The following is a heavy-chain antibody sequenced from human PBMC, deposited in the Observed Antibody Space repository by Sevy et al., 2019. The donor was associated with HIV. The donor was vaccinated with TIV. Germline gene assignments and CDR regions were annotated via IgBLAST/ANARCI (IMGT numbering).Heavy chain of an antibody. J-gene: IGHJ4*02. D-gene: IGHD4-17*01. Sequence: GGSLRLSCAASGFTFSSYGMHWVRQAPGKGLEWVAVISYDGSNKYYADSVKVRFTISRDNSKNTLYLQMNSLRAEDTAVYYCAKDGSDYGYDYWGQGTLVTVSS. CDR2: ISYDGSNK. V-gene: IGHV3-30*18. CDR1: GFTFSSYG. CDR3: AKDGSDYGYDY.